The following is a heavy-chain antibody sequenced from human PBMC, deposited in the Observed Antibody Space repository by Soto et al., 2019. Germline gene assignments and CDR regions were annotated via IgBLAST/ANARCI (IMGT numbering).Heavy chain of an antibody. CDR3: ARDTGYSDAFDI. V-gene: IGHV4-4*07. D-gene: IGHD3-22*01. CDR2: IYSSGST. Sequence: SETLSLTCTVSGGSISSYYWSWFRQPAGKGLEWIGRIYSSGSTNYNPSLKSRVTMSVDASKNQFSLRLSSVTAADTAVYYCARDTGYSDAFDIWGQGTMVTVSS. J-gene: IGHJ3*02. CDR1: GGSISSYY.